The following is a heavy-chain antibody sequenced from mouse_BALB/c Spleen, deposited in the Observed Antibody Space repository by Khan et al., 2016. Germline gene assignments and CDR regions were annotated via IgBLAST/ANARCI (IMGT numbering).Heavy chain of an antibody. V-gene: IGHV3-2*02. CDR3: SKGRRKAGFAY. CDR1: GYSITSDYA. Sequence: EVQLQESGPGLVKPSQSLSLTCTVTGYSITSDYAWNWIRQFPGNKLEWMGYISYSGYTNYNPSLKSRISITRDTSKNQLFLQLDSVTTEDTATFYWSKGRRKAGFAYWGQGTLVTVSA. CDR2: ISYSGYT. J-gene: IGHJ3*01.